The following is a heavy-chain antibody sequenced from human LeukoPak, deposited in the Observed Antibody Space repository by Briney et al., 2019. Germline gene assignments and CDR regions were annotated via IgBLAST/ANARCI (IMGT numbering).Heavy chain of an antibody. D-gene: IGHD6-19*01. J-gene: IGHJ4*02. CDR1: GFTFSIRP. CDR3: VNQISGWVY. V-gene: IGHV3-64D*06. Sequence: GGSLRLSCSASGFTFSIRPMQWVRQAPGQGLEYVSGSSANGGSTYYADSVKGRFIISRYNSKNTVYLQMSSLRPEDTAVYYCVNQISGWVYWGQGTLVTVSS. CDR2: SSANGGST.